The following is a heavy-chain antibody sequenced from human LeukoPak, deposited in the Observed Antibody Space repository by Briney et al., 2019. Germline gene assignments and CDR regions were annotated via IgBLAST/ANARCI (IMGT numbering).Heavy chain of an antibody. CDR3: ARFGYSYAPIDY. Sequence: SETLSLTCTVSGGSISNYYWGWIRQPPGKGLEWIGSIYYSGSTYYNPSLKSRITIFVDTSKNQFSLKLSSVTAADTAVYYCARFGYSYAPIDYWGQGTLVTVSS. CDR1: GGSISNYY. J-gene: IGHJ4*02. D-gene: IGHD5-18*01. V-gene: IGHV4-39*01. CDR2: IYYSGST.